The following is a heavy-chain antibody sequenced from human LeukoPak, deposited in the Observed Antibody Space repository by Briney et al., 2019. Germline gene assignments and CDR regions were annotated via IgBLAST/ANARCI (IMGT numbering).Heavy chain of an antibody. V-gene: IGHV4-59*01. CDR3: ARVFSSGLSTKFRDGMDV. D-gene: IGHD6-19*01. CDR1: GGSISSYY. J-gene: IGHJ6*02. CDR2: IYYSGST. Sequence: SETLSLTCTVSGGSISSYYWSWIRQPPGKGLEWIGYIYYSGSTNYNPSLKSRVTISVDTSKNQFSLRLSSVTAADTAVYYCARVFSSGLSTKFRDGMDVWGQGTTVTVSS.